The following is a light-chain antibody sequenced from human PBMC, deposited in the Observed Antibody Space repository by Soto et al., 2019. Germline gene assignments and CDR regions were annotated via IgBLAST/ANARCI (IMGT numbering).Light chain of an antibody. J-gene: IGLJ1*01. Sequence: QSVLTQPPSASGTPGQGVTISCSGSTSNIGSNYVYWYQQLPGTAPKLLIYRNNQRPSGVPDRFSGSKSGTSASLAISGLRSDDEAYYFCATWDDILNGFYVFGTGTKLTVL. CDR1: TSNIGSNY. CDR2: RNN. V-gene: IGLV1-47*01. CDR3: ATWDDILNGFYV.